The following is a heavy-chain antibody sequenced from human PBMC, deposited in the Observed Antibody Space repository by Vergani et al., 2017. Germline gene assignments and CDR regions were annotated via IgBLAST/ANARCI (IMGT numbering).Heavy chain of an antibody. CDR2: ILFTGSP. CDR1: GYSISNGFW. J-gene: IGHJ4*02. V-gene: IGHV4-38-2*01. CDR3: ARSRPYCTSGSCPAI. Sequence: QVKLQESGPGLVKPSETLSLTCAVSGYSISNGFWWGWIRQSPGKEMEWIGSILFTGSPYCTPSLKSRVSISVDTSKSQFSLKLNSVTVADTAVYYCARSRPYCTSGSCPAIWGQGTLVTVSA. D-gene: IGHD2-15*01.